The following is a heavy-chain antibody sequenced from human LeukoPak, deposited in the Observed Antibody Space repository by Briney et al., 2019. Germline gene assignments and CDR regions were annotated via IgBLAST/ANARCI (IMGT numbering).Heavy chain of an antibody. CDR3: ARDSSSSWYQLDY. CDR1: GFTFSSYW. V-gene: IGHV3-74*01. Sequence: GGPLRLSCAASGFTFSSYWMHWVRQAPGKGLVWVSRINSDGSSTSYADSVKGRFTISRDNAKNTLYLQMNSLRAEDTAVYYCARDSSSSWYQLDYWGQGTLVTVSS. CDR2: INSDGSST. D-gene: IGHD6-13*01. J-gene: IGHJ4*02.